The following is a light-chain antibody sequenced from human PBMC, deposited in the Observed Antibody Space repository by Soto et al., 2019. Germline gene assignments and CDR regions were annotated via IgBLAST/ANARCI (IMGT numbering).Light chain of an antibody. V-gene: IGKV1-5*03. CDR3: XQYNSLRT. CDR1: QSISSW. J-gene: IGKJ1*01. Sequence: DIQMTQSPSTLSASVGDRVTITCRASQSISSWLAWYQQKPGKAPKLLIYKASSLESGVPSRFSGSGSGTXXXXXXXXXQPXXXXTXYXXQYNSLRTFGQGTKVEIK. CDR2: KAS.